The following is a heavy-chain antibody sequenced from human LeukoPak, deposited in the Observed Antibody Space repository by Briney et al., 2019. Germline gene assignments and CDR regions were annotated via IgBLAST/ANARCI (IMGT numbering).Heavy chain of an antibody. CDR3: AGRDSSGYPY. CDR2: INHSGST. CDR1: GGSFSGYY. V-gene: IGHV4-34*01. Sequence: PSETLSLTCAVYGGSFSGYYWSWIRQPPGKGVEWIGEINHSGSTNYNPSLKSRVTISVDTSKNQFSLKLSSVTAADTAVYYCAGRDSSGYPYWGQGTLVTVSS. J-gene: IGHJ4*02. D-gene: IGHD3-22*01.